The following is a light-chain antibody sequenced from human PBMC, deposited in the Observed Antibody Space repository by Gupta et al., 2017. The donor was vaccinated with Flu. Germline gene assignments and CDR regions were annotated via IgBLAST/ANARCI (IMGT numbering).Light chain of an antibody. CDR3: QTYINARIG. CDR1: QVISIY. CDR2: AAS. Sequence: DIQMTQSPPSLSASLGDRVSVSCRATQVISIYVGWYQQKPGKPPKLLISAASTVGTDVRSSFNGSGSGIDFIRTITNRQPEDVATYYCQTYINARIGFGAGTKVE. J-gene: IGKJ4*01. V-gene: IGKV1-27*01.